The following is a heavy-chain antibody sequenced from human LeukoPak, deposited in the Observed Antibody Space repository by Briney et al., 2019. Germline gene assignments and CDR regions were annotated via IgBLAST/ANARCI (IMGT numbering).Heavy chain of an antibody. CDR3: ARLIGTRPPFDY. CDR2: TNHSGST. CDR1: GGSFSGYY. J-gene: IGHJ4*02. Sequence: PSETLSLTCAVYGGSFSGYYWSWIRQPPEKGLEWIGETNHSGSTNYNPSLKSRVTISVDTSKNQFSLKLSSVTAADTAVYYCARLIGTRPPFDYWGQGTLVTASS. V-gene: IGHV4-34*01.